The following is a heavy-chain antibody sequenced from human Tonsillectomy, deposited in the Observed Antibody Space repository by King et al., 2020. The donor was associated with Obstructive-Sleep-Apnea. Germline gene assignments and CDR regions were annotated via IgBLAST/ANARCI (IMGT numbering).Heavy chain of an antibody. CDR1: GYSFTSYW. J-gene: IGHJ6*02. CDR2: IYPGDSDT. D-gene: IGHD2-21*02. Sequence: QLVQSGAEVKKPGESLKISCKGSGYSFTSYWIGWVRQMPGKGLEWMGIIYPGDSDTRYSPSFQGQFTISADKSISTAYLQWSSLKASDTAMYYCAGHIVVVTAIQQSIGYYYGMDVWGQGTTVTVSS. V-gene: IGHV5-51*01. CDR3: AGHIVVVTAIQQSIGYYYGMDV.